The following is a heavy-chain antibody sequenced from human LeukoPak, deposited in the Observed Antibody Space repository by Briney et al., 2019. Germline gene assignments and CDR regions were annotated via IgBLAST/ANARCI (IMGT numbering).Heavy chain of an antibody. CDR2: IYSGGST. CDR1: GFTVSSNY. Sequence: GGSLRLSCAASGFTVSSNYMSWVRQAPGKGLEWVSVIYSGGSTYYADSVKGRFTISRDNSKNTLYLQMNSLRAEDTAVYYCARGLRLINFDYWGQGTLVTVSS. J-gene: IGHJ4*02. CDR3: ARGLRLINFDY. D-gene: IGHD3-9*01. V-gene: IGHV3-53*01.